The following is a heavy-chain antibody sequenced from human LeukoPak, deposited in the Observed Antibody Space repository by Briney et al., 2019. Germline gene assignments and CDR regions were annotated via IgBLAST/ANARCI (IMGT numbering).Heavy chain of an antibody. Sequence: PGGSLRLSCAASGFAFSTYSMNWIRQAPGKGLEWVSSMCSTSSSIYYANSMKGRFTISRDNAKNSLYLQMNRLRAEDTAMYYCARVSSNPYSRGLYHLDYWGQGTLVTVSS. CDR3: ARVSSNPYSRGLYHLDY. CDR1: GFAFSTYS. J-gene: IGHJ4*02. CDR2: MCSTSSSI. V-gene: IGHV3-21*01. D-gene: IGHD6-19*01.